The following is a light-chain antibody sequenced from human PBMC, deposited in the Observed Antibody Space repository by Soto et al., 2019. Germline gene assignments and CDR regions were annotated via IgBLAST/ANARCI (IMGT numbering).Light chain of an antibody. Sequence: QSVLTQPPSASGTPGQRVTISCSGSSSNIGSNYVYWYQQFPGTAPKLLIYRNNQRPSGVPDRFSGSKSGTSASLAISELRSEDEADYYCAAWDDSLSAYVVFGGGTQLTVL. J-gene: IGLJ2*01. CDR2: RNN. V-gene: IGLV1-47*01. CDR3: AAWDDSLSAYVV. CDR1: SSNIGSNY.